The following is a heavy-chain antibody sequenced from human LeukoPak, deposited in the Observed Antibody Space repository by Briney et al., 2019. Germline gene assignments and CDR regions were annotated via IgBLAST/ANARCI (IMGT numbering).Heavy chain of an antibody. J-gene: IGHJ4*02. D-gene: IGHD3-10*01. Sequence: PGGSLRLSCAASGFTFSSYSMNWVRQAPGKGLEWVSSISSSSSYIYYADSVKGRFTISRDNAKNSLYLQMNSLRAEDTAVYYCARHITMVRGVGYWGQGTLVTVSS. V-gene: IGHV3-21*01. CDR3: ARHITMVRGVGY. CDR2: ISSSSSYI. CDR1: GFTFSSYS.